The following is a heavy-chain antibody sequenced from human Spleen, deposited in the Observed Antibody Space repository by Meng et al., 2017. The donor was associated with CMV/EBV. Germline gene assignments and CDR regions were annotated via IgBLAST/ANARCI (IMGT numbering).Heavy chain of an antibody. J-gene: IGHJ5*02. CDR2: INWNGGST. Sequence: GGSLRLSCAASGFTFDDYGMSWVRQAPGKGLEWVSGINWNGGSTGYADSVKGRFTISRDNAKNSLYLQMNSLRAEDTALYYCARDRYDFWSGYPNWFDPWGQGTLVTVSS. CDR3: ARDRYDFWSGYPNWFDP. CDR1: GFTFDDYG. D-gene: IGHD3-3*01. V-gene: IGHV3-20*04.